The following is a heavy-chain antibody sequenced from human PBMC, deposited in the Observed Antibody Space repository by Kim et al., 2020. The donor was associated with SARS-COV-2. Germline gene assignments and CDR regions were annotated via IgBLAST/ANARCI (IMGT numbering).Heavy chain of an antibody. Sequence: YADSVKGRFTISRDNSKNTLYLQMNSLRAEDTAVYYCAKDGYYGSGFFDYWGQGTLVTVSS. V-gene: IGHV3-23*01. CDR3: AKDGYYGSGFFDY. J-gene: IGHJ4*02. D-gene: IGHD3-10*01.